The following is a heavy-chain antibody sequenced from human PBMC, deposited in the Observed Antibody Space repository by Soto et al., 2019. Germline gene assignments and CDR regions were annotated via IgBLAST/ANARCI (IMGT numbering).Heavy chain of an antibody. CDR2: ISGSGGST. D-gene: IGHD6-13*01. CDR1: GFTFSSYA. J-gene: IGHJ6*02. V-gene: IGHV3-23*01. Sequence: EVQLLESGGGLVQPGGSLRLSCAASGFTFSSYAMSWVRQAPGKGLEWVSAISGSGGSTYYADSVKGRFTISRDNSKNPLYLQMNSLRAEDTAVYYCAKCLLPSSSVDVWGQGTTVTVSS. CDR3: AKCLLPSSSVDV.